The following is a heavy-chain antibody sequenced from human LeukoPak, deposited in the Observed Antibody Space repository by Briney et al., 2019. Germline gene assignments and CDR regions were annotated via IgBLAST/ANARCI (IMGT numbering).Heavy chain of an antibody. CDR3: ARRAVAGPSFDY. Sequence: ASVKVSCKASGGTFSSYAISWVRQAPGQGLEWMGRIIPILGIANYAQKFQGRVTITADKSTSTAYMELSSLRSEDTAVYYCARRAVAGPSFDYSGQGTLVTVSS. CDR2: IIPILGIA. J-gene: IGHJ4*02. D-gene: IGHD6-19*01. CDR1: GGTFSSYA. V-gene: IGHV1-69*04.